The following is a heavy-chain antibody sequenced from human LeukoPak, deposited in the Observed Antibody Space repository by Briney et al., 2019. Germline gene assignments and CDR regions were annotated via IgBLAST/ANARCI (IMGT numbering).Heavy chain of an antibody. J-gene: IGHJ4*02. CDR2: ISGSGGNT. CDR3: ARDRGGSARFDY. V-gene: IGHV3-23*01. CDR1: GFTFSSYA. Sequence: GGSLRLSCAASGFTFSSYAMSWVRQAPGKGLEWVSSISGSGGNTYYADPVKGRFTISRDNSKNTLYLQMNSLRAEDTAVYYCARDRGGSARFDYWGQGTLVTVSS. D-gene: IGHD3-16*01.